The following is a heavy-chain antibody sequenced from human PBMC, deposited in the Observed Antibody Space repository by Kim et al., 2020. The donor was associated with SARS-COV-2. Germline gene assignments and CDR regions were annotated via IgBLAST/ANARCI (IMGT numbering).Heavy chain of an antibody. Sequence: VKGRFTISRDDSKNTLYLQMNSLKTEDTAVYYCTMTTYYYDSSGYYLGDYWGQGTLVTVSS. D-gene: IGHD3-22*01. J-gene: IGHJ4*02. V-gene: IGHV3-15*01. CDR3: TMTTYYYDSSGYYLGDY.